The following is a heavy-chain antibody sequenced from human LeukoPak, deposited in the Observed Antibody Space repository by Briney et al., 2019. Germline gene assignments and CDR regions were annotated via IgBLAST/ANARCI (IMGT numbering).Heavy chain of an antibody. V-gene: IGHV1-69*06. CDR1: GGTFSSYA. D-gene: IGHD3-22*01. CDR3: ARDLKNYYDSSGYRTASAFDI. CDR2: IIPIFGTA. Sequence: GASVKVSCKASGGTFSSYAISWVRQAPGQGLEWMGGIIPIFGTANYAQKFQGRVTITADKSTSTAYMELSSLRSEDTAVYYCARDLKNYYDSSGYRTASAFDIWGQGTMVTVSS. J-gene: IGHJ3*02.